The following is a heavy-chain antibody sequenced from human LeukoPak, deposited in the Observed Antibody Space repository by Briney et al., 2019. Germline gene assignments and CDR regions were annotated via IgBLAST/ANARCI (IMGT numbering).Heavy chain of an antibody. V-gene: IGHV1-2*06. Sequence: ASVKVSCKASGYTFTGYYMHWVRQAPGQGLEWMGRINPNSGGTNYAQKFQGGVTMTRDTSISTAYMELSRLRSDDTAVYYCARVKCTNGVCRNWFDPWGQGTLVTVSS. CDR1: GYTFTGYY. D-gene: IGHD2-8*01. CDR3: ARVKCTNGVCRNWFDP. CDR2: INPNSGGT. J-gene: IGHJ5*02.